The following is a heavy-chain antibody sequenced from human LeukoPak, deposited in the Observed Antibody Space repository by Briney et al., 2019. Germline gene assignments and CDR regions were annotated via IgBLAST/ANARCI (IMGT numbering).Heavy chain of an antibody. Sequence: KPSQTLSLICTVSGGSISSGDYYWSWIRQPPGKGLEWIGYIYYSGSTYYNPSLKSRVTISVDTSKNQFSLKLSSVTAADTAVYYCARDRGSSGWFDPWGQGTLVTVSS. CDR2: IYYSGST. CDR3: ARDRGSSGWFDP. CDR1: GGSISSGDYY. D-gene: IGHD6-6*01. J-gene: IGHJ5*02. V-gene: IGHV4-30-4*08.